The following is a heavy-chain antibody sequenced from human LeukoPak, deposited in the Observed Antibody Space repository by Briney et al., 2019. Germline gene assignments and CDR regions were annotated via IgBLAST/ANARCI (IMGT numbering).Heavy chain of an antibody. D-gene: IGHD3-22*01. CDR3: ARLGYHYHWNTDP. CDR2: IYSGATT. CDR1: GSTIATQY. V-gene: IGHV3-53*01. J-gene: IGHJ2*01. Sequence: PGGSLRLSCAASGSTIATQYMDWVRQAPGKGLEWVSIIYSGATTYYADSVRGRFTISRDTSKNTVSLQMNSLRAEDTAVYFCARLGYHYHWNTDPWGRGTLVTVSS.